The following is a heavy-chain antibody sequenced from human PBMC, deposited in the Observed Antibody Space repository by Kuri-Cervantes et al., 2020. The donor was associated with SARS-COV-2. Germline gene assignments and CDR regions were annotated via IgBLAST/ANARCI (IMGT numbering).Heavy chain of an antibody. CDR3: ATGMRYDSDGRYYYGMDV. CDR1: GYTFTGYY. CDR2: ISAYNGNT. Sequence: ASVKVSCKASGYTFTGYYMHWVRQAPGQGLEWMGWISAYNGNTNYAQKLQGRVTMTEDTSTDTAYMELSSLRSEDTAVYYCATGMRYDSDGRYYYGMDVWGQGTTVTVSS. V-gene: IGHV1-18*04. J-gene: IGHJ6*02. D-gene: IGHD3-3*01.